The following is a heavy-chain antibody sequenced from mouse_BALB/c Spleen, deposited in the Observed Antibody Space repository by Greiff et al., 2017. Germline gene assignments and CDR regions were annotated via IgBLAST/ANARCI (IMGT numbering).Heavy chain of an antibody. Sequence: EVKLVESGGDLVKPGGSLKLSCAASGFTFSSYGMSWVRQTPDKRLEWVATISSGGSYTYYPASVKGRFTISRDNAKNTLYLQMSSLRSEDTAMYYCARGYGSSYWYFDVWGAGTTVTVSS. J-gene: IGHJ1*01. D-gene: IGHD1-1*01. CDR2: ISSGGSYT. V-gene: IGHV5-6*01. CDR3: ARGYGSSYWYFDV. CDR1: GFTFSSYG.